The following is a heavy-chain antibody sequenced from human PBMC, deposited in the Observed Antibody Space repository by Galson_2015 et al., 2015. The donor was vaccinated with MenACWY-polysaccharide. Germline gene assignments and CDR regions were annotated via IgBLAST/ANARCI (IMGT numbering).Heavy chain of an antibody. CDR1: GFALSGYW. Sequence: SLRLSCAASGFALSGYWMSWIRQAPGKGLERVANIKFDGSEAVYVDSVKGRFTVSRDNARNALYLQMNSLRAEDTAVYYCVRDWYCSNVGCFYDGYWGPGALLAVSS. V-gene: IGHV3-7*01. CDR2: IKFDGSEA. D-gene: IGHD2-15*01. CDR3: VRDWYCSNVGCFYDGY. J-gene: IGHJ4*02.